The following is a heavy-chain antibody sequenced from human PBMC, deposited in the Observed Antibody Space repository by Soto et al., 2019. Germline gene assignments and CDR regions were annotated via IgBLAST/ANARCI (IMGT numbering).Heavy chain of an antibody. CDR3: ARAAAAGHADY. D-gene: IGHD6-19*01. CDR2: IIPIFGTA. J-gene: IGHJ4*02. Sequence: GSSVQVSCTASGGTFSSYAISWVRQAPGQGLEWMGGIIPIFGTANYAQKFQGRVTMTRDQSTSTVYMELSSRRPEDAAVYYCARAAAAGHADYWGKGTRVTVP. CDR1: GGTFSSYA. V-gene: IGHV1-69*05.